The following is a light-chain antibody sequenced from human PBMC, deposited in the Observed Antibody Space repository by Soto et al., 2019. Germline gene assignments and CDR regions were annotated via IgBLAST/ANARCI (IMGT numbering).Light chain of an antibody. CDR2: DVS. Sequence: QSVLTQPASVSGSPGQSITISCTGTSSDVGDYNYVSWYQQHPGKAPKLMIYDVSNRPSGVSNRFSGSKSGNTASLTISGLQAEDEADYYCSSYTSRGTVVFGTATKVTVL. CDR3: SSYTSRGTVV. CDR1: SSDVGDYNY. V-gene: IGLV2-14*01. J-gene: IGLJ1*01.